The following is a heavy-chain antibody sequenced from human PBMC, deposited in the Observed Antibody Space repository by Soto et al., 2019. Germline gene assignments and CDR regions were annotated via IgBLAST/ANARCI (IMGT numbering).Heavy chain of an antibody. D-gene: IGHD3-3*01. V-gene: IGHV1-69*06. J-gene: IGHJ6*02. CDR1: VGTFSSYA. Sequence: GASVKVSCKASVGTFSSYAISCVRQAPGQGLEWMGGIIPIFGTANYAQKFQGRVTITADKSTSTAYMELSSLRSEDTAVYYCARCLYETYYDFWSGYYAYGMDVWGQGTTVTVSS. CDR2: IIPIFGTA. CDR3: ARCLYETYYDFWSGYYAYGMDV.